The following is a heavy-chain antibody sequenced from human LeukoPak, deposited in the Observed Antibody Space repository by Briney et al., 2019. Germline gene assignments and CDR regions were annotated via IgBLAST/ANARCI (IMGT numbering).Heavy chain of an antibody. J-gene: IGHJ5*02. CDR3: ARGGNWLDP. CDR1: GGTLSSYY. Sequence: SDTLSLTCTVSGGTLSSYYWSWIRQPPGQGLEWIGYIYYSRSTNHNPSLKSRVTISVDTSKQQFSLRLSSVAAADTAMDYCARGGNWLDPWGQGTLVTDSS. CDR2: IYYSRST. V-gene: IGHV4-59*07. D-gene: IGHD2-15*01.